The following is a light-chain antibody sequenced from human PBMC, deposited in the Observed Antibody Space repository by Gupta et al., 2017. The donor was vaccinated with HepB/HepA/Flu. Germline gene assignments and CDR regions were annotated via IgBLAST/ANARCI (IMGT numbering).Light chain of an antibody. J-gene: IGLJ3*02. Sequence: PSGVPDRFSGSKSGTSASLAITGLQAEDEADYYCQSYDSSSAWVFGGGTKLTVL. CDR3: QSYDSSSAWV. V-gene: IGLV1-40*01.